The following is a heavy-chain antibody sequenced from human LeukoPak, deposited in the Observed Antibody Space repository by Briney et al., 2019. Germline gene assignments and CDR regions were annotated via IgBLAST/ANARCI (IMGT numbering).Heavy chain of an antibody. CDR3: AKDRGYCSSTSCLNWFDP. Sequence: GGSLRLSCAASGFTFSSYAMSWVRQAPGKGLEWVSAISGSGGSTYYADSVKGRFTISRVNSKNTLYLQMNSLRAEDTAVYYCAKDRGYCSSTSCLNWFDPWGQGTLVTVSS. CDR2: ISGSGGST. D-gene: IGHD2-2*01. V-gene: IGHV3-23*01. CDR1: GFTFSSYA. J-gene: IGHJ5*02.